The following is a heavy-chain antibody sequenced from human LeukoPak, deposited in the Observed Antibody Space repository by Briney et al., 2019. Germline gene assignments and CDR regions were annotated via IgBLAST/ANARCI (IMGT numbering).Heavy chain of an antibody. CDR3: ARSGEFLAMPSDI. CDR1: GFTFSDYY. J-gene: IGHJ3*02. Sequence: GGSLRLSCAASGFTFSDYYMSWIRQAPGKGLEWVSYISSSGSTIYYADSVKGRFTISRDNAKNSLYLQMNSLRAEDTAVYFCARSGEFLAMPSDIWGQGTMVPVSS. CDR2: ISSSGSTI. D-gene: IGHD3-10*01. V-gene: IGHV3-11*04.